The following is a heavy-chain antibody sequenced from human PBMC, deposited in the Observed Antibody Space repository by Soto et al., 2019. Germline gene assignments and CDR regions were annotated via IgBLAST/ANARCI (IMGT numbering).Heavy chain of an antibody. D-gene: IGHD6-19*01. V-gene: IGHV1-18*01. CDR2: ITTDKGKT. CDR1: GYTFTIYG. CDR3: ARAVAVAADFDY. J-gene: IGHJ4*02. Sequence: GASVKVSCKTSGYTFTIYGISWVRQAPGQGLEWMGWITTDKGKTTYAQKFQGRVTMTTDTSTSTGYMELRSLRSDDTAVYYCARAVAVAADFDYWGQGTLVTVSS.